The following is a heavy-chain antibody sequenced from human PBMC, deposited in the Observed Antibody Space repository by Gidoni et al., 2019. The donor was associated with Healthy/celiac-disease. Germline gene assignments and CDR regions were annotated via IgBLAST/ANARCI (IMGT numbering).Heavy chain of an antibody. J-gene: IGHJ4*02. Sequence: QVQLVQSGAEVKKPGASVKVSCKASGYTFTSYDINWVRQATGQGLEWMGWMNPNSGNTGYAHKFQGRVTMTRNTSISTAYMELSSLRSEDTAVYYCARGGYCSGGSCYPLDYWGQGTLVTVSS. CDR1: GYTFTSYD. CDR3: ARGGYCSGGSCYPLDY. D-gene: IGHD2-15*01. CDR2: MNPNSGNT. V-gene: IGHV1-8*01.